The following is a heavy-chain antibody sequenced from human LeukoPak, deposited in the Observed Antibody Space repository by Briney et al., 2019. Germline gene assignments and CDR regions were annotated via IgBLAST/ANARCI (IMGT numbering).Heavy chain of an antibody. J-gene: IGHJ4*02. CDR1: GYTFTTHW. D-gene: IGHD3-22*01. CDR2: IYPGDSDI. CDR3: ARLLSSGVYYYDS. Sequence: GESLKISCKGSGYTFTTHWIGWVRQMPGKGLEWMAIIYPGDSDIRYSPSFQGQVSISVDRSINTAYLQWSSLKASDTAMYFCARLLSSGVYYYDSWGQGTLVTVSS. V-gene: IGHV5-51*01.